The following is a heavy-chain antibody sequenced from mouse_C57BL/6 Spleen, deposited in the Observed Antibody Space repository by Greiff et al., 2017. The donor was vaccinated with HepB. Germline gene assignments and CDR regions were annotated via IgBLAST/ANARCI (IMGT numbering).Heavy chain of an antibody. J-gene: IGHJ3*01. CDR1: GYTFTDYN. CDR2: INPNNGGT. V-gene: IGHV1-22*01. Sequence: EVKLMESGPELVKPGASVKMSCKASGYTFTDYNMHWVKQSHGKSLEWIGYINPNNGGTSYNQKFKGKATLTVNKSSSTAYMELRSLTSEDSAVYYCARTSSGSFAYWGQGTLVTVSA. CDR3: ARTSSGSFAY. D-gene: IGHD3-2*02.